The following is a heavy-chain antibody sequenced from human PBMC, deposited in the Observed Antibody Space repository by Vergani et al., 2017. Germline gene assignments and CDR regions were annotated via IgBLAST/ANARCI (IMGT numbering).Heavy chain of an antibody. D-gene: IGHD3-10*01. V-gene: IGHV1-58*02. Sequence: QMQLVQSGPEVKKPGTPVKVSCKASGFTFTSSAMQWLRQARGQRLEWIGWIVVGSGNTNYAQKFQERVTITRDMSTSTAYMELSSLRSEDTAVYYCAAAILSGSYYWDAFDIWGQGTMVTVSS. J-gene: IGHJ3*02. CDR1: GFTFTSSA. CDR2: IVVGSGNT. CDR3: AAAILSGSYYWDAFDI.